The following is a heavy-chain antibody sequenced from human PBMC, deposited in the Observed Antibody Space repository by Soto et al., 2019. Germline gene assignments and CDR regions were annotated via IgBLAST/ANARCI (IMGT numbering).Heavy chain of an antibody. CDR2: ISGSGGST. CDR1: GFTFSSYA. D-gene: IGHD3-3*01. J-gene: IGHJ3*02. Sequence: GGSLRLSCAASGFTFSSYAMSWVRQAPGKGLEWVSAISGSGGSTYYADSVKGRFTISRDNSKNTLYLQMNSLRAEDTAVYYCAKELRGSIFGVVDAFDIWGQGTMVTFSS. V-gene: IGHV3-23*01. CDR3: AKELRGSIFGVVDAFDI.